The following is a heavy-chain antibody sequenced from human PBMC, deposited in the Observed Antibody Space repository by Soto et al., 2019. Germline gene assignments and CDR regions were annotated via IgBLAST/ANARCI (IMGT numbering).Heavy chain of an antibody. CDR3: VKDLSVWFGELDAFDI. CDR1: GFTFSSYA. CDR2: ISGSGGST. D-gene: IGHD3-10*01. J-gene: IGHJ3*02. V-gene: IGHV3-23*01. Sequence: PGGSLRLSCAASGFTFSSYAMSWVRQAPGKGLEWVSAISGSGGSTYYADSVKGRFTISRDNSKNTLYLQMNSLRAEDTAVYYCVKDLSVWFGELDAFDIWGHGTMVTVSS.